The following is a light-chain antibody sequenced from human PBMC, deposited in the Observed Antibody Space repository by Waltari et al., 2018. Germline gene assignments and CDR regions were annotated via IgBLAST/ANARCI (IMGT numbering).Light chain of an antibody. Sequence: EIVLTQTPDVQAVTPKEKVTSTCRASQSIGSSLHWSQTKPDPSPTLLIKYATQSISGGPSRFSGRGAAPDFTLTINSLEAEDAAAYYCHQSSRLPWTFGQGTKVEIQ. J-gene: IGKJ1*01. CDR2: YAT. CDR1: QSIGSS. V-gene: IGKV6D-21*02. CDR3: HQSSRLPWT.